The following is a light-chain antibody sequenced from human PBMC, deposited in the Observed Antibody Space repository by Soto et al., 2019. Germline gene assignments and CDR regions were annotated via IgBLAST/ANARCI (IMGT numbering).Light chain of an antibody. V-gene: IGKV1-12*01. CDR1: QAVSTW. CDR2: AAS. Sequence: DIQMTQSPSFVSASVGDTVTITCRASQAVSTWLAWYQQKPGDAPKLLIYAASTLQSGVPSRFSGSGSGTDFTLTIRNLQPEDFATYYCQQSNSFPSTFGGGTKVDIK. CDR3: QQSNSFPST. J-gene: IGKJ4*01.